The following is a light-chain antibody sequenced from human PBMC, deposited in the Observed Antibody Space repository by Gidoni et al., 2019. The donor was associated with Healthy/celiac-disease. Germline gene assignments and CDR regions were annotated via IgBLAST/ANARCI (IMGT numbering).Light chain of an antibody. CDR3: QQRYSTPWM. CDR2: AAS. J-gene: IGKJ1*01. V-gene: IGKV1-39*01. Sequence: DIQMTQSPSSLSASVGDRVTITRRASQSISSYLIWYQQKPGKAPKLLIYAASSLQRGVPSRFSGSGSGTDFTLTISSLQPEDFATYYCQQRYSTPWMFGQGTKVEIK. CDR1: QSISSY.